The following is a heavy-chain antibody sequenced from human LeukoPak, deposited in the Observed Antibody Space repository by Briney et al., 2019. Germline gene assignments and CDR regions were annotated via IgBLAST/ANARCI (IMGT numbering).Heavy chain of an antibody. CDR2: ISYDGSNK. V-gene: IGHV3-30*18. J-gene: IGHJ4*02. Sequence: GGSLRLSCAASGFTFSSYGMHWVRQAPGKGLEWVAVISYDGSNKYYADSVKGRFTISRDNPKNTLYLQMNSLRAEDTAVYYCAKGGSHFDYWGQGTLVTVSS. CDR3: AKGGSHFDY. CDR1: GFTFSSYG. D-gene: IGHD3-16*01.